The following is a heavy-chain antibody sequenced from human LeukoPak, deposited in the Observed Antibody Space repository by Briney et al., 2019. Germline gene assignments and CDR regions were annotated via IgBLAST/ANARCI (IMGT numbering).Heavy chain of an antibody. CDR1: GYSFTSYW. CDR3: ARQAVVTTVTLGAFDI. J-gene: IGHJ3*02. Sequence: GKSLKISCKGSGYSFTSYWIGWVRQMPGKGLEWMGIIYPGDSDTRYSPSFQGQVTISADKSISTAYLQWSSLKASDTAMYYCARQAVVTTVTLGAFDIWGQGTMVTVSS. D-gene: IGHD4-11*01. CDR2: IYPGDSDT. V-gene: IGHV5-51*01.